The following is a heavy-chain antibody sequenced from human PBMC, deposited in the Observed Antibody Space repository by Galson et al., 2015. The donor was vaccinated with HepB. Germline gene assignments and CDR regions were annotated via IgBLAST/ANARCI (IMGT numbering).Heavy chain of an antibody. CDR2: ISGSAGST. CDR3: AKETSTFWFDP. Sequence: SLRLSCAASGFTFSNYAIYWVRQGPGKGLEWVSAISGSAGSTYYADSVKGRFTISRDSSKNTVYLQTNSLRAEDTAVYYCAKETSTFWFDPWGQGTLVTVSS. V-gene: IGHV3-23*01. J-gene: IGHJ5*02. D-gene: IGHD5/OR15-5a*01. CDR1: GFTFSNYA.